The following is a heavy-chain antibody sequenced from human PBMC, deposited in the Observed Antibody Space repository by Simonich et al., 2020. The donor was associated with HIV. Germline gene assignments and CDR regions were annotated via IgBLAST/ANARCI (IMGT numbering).Heavy chain of an antibody. J-gene: IGHJ4*02. CDR3: ASGGSISSVWADDY. CDR1: GFTFSSYA. CDR2: ISYDGSNK. Sequence: QVQLVEPGGGVVQPGRSLRLSCAASGFTFSSYAMHWVRQAPGKGLEWVAVISYDGSNKYYADSVKGRFTISRDNSKNTLYLQMNSLRAEDTAVYYCASGGSISSVWADDYWGQGTLVTVSS. D-gene: IGHD3-16*01. V-gene: IGHV3-30*07.